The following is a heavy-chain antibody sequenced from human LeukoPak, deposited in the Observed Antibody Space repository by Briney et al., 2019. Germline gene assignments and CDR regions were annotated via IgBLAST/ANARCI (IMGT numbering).Heavy chain of an antibody. Sequence: GGSLRLSCAASGFTFSSYAMHWVRQAPGKGLEYVSAISSNGGSTYYANSVKGRFTISRDNSKNTLYLQMSSLRAEDTAVYYCVKGVVVVTARAFDYWGQGTLVTVSS. V-gene: IGHV3-64*01. CDR2: ISSNGGST. D-gene: IGHD2-21*02. CDR1: GFTFSSYA. J-gene: IGHJ4*02. CDR3: VKGVVVVTARAFDY.